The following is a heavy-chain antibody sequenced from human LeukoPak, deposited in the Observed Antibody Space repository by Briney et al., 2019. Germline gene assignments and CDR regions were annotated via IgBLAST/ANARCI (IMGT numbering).Heavy chain of an antibody. V-gene: IGHV1-18*01. CDR2: ISTYNGNT. CDR3: ARGDDYGDYWGLY. CDR1: GYTFTKYG. D-gene: IGHD4-17*01. Sequence: ASVKVSCKASGYTFTKYGITWVRQAPGQGLEWMGWISTYNGNTNYAQKLQGRVTMTTDTSTSTAYMELRSLITDDAAVYYCARGDDYGDYWGLYWGQGTLVTVSS. J-gene: IGHJ4*02.